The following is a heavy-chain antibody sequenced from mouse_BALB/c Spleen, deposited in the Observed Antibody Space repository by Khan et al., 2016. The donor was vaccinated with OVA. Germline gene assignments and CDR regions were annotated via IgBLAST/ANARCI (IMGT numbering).Heavy chain of an antibody. CDR2: ITPNNGGT. J-gene: IGHJ2*01. V-gene: IGHV1-18*01. CDR1: GYTFTDYN. Sequence: EVHLQQSGPELVKPGASVKIPCKASGYTFTDYNMDWVKQSHGKSLEWIGDITPNNGGTIYNQRFKGKATLTVDKSSSTAYMELRSLTSEDTAVYYCTRGGHARPFDYWGQGTTLTVSS. D-gene: IGHD3-3*01. CDR3: TRGGHARPFDY.